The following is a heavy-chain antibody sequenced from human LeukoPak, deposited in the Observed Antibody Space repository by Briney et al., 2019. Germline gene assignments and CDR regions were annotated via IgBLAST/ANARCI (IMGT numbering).Heavy chain of an antibody. D-gene: IGHD3-3*01. CDR1: GFTFRSYA. CDR3: ATLADFWSGYYSSFYYYYMDV. Sequence: PGGSLRLSCVGTGFTFRSYAMTWIRQAPGKGLEWVADIGGSGSSAFYADSVKGRFTISRDNAKSTLYVEMHSLRVEDTAVYFCATLADFWSGYYSSFYYYYMDVWGKGTAVTVSS. CDR2: IGGSGSSA. V-gene: IGHV3-23*01. J-gene: IGHJ6*03.